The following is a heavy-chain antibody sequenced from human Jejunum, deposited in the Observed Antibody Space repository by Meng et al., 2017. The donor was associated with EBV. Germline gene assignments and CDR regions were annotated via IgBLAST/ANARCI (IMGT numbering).Heavy chain of an antibody. CDR3: ARDYSDSSRQGY. V-gene: IGHV1-2*06. CDR2: INPNSGGT. CDR1: GYSFTGYF. D-gene: IGHD3-22*01. J-gene: IGHJ4*02. Sequence: GQLVQSVPGVKTPGAHWRCSCNASGYSFTGYFYQWVRQAPGQGLEWMGRINPNSGGTSYTQKFQGRVTMTRDTSITTAYMELSRLGSDDTAVYYCARDYSDSSRQGYWGQGTLVTVSS.